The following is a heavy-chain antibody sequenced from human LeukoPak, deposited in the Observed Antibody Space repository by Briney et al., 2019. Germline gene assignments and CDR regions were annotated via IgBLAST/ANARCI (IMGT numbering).Heavy chain of an antibody. V-gene: IGHV3-23*01. CDR3: AKDSRYYDFWSGYYTYPNYYGMDV. J-gene: IGHJ6*02. Sequence: GGSLRLSCAASGFTFSSYAMSWVRQAPGEGLEWVSAISGSGGSTYYADSVKGRFTISRDNSKNTLYLQMNSLRAEDTAVYYCAKDSRYYDFWSGYYTYPNYYGMDVWGQGTTVTVSS. CDR1: GFTFSSYA. CDR2: ISGSGGST. D-gene: IGHD3-3*01.